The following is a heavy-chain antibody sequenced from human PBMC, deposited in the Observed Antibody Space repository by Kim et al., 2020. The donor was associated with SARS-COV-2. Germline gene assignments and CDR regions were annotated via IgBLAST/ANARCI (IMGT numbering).Heavy chain of an antibody. J-gene: IGHJ6*02. CDR3: ARANSSSWYLLHYYYYGMDV. D-gene: IGHD6-13*01. CDR2: INHSGST. CDR1: GGSFSGYY. V-gene: IGHV4-34*01. Sequence: SETLSLTCAVYGGSFSGYYWSWIRQPPGKGLEWIGEINHSGSTNYNPSLKSRVTISVDTSKNQFSLKLSSVTAADTAVYYCARANSSSWYLLHYYYYGMDVWGQGTTVTVSS.